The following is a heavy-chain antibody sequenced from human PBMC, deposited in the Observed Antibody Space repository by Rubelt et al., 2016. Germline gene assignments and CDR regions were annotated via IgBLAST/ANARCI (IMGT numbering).Heavy chain of an antibody. Sequence: QVQLQESGPGLVKPSETLSLTCIVSGYSIRSGSYWGWIRQPPGKGLEWIGSIYHGGSTYYNPSLKSRVTMSVDTSKNQFPRKLTSVAAADTAGYYCVRVGGDGYNDYWGQGTLVTVSS. CDR3: VRVGGDGYNDY. V-gene: IGHV4-38-2*02. CDR1: GYSIRSGSY. CDR2: IYHGGST. D-gene: IGHD5-24*01. J-gene: IGHJ4*02.